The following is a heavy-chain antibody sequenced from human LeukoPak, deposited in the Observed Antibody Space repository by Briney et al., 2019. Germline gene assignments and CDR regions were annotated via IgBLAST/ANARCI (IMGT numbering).Heavy chain of an antibody. D-gene: IGHD2-2*01. CDR3: ARSPTKRVPEDY. Sequence: VKPSGTLSLTCAVSSGSSFSSNWWSWVRQPPGKGLEWIGQIFHSGSTSYSPSLKSRVTISVDKSKNQFSLRLTSVTAADTAVYYCARSPTKRVPEDYWGQGTLVTVSS. V-gene: IGHV4-4*02. CDR2: IFHSGST. J-gene: IGHJ4*02. CDR1: SGSSFSSNW.